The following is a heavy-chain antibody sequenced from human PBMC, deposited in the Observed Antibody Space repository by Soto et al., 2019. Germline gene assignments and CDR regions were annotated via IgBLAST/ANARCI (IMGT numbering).Heavy chain of an antibody. CDR1: VYTFTSYY. V-gene: IGHV1-46*01. D-gene: IGHD5-18*01. J-gene: IGHJ4*02. CDR3: AREPNESYYFDY. Sequence: XSVKVSCKASVYTFTSYYIHWVRQAPGQGLEWLGIIRPSGGRTEYAQRFQGRVTMTRDTSTSTVYMELTSLTSEDTAVYYCAREPNESYYFDYWGQGTLVTVSS. CDR2: IRPSGGRT.